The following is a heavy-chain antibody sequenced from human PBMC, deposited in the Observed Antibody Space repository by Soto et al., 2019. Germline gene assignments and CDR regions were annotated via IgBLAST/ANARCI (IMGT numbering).Heavy chain of an antibody. CDR3: ARDLDSGYDYYYYGMDV. D-gene: IGHD5-12*01. CDR2: INAGNGNT. V-gene: IGHV1-3*01. J-gene: IGHJ6*02. CDR1: GYTFTSNA. Sequence: ASVKVSCKASGYTFTSNAMHWVRQAPGQRLEWMGWINAGNGNTKYSQKFQGRVTITRDTSASTAYMELSSLRSEDTAVFYCARDLDSGYDYYYYGMDVWGQGTTVTVSS.